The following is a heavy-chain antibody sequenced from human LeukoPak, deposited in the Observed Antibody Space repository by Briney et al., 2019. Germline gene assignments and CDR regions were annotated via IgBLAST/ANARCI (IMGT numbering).Heavy chain of an antibody. CDR2: IYPGDSDT. CDR3: ARTVSGRDGYNPDFFDY. Sequence: GESLKISCKGSGYSFTSYWIGWVRQMPGKGLEWMGIIYPGDSDTRYSPSFQGQVTISADKSISTAYLQWSSLKASDTAMYYCARTVSGRDGYNPDFFDYWGQGTLVTVSS. CDR1: GYSFTSYW. V-gene: IGHV5-51*01. D-gene: IGHD5-24*01. J-gene: IGHJ4*02.